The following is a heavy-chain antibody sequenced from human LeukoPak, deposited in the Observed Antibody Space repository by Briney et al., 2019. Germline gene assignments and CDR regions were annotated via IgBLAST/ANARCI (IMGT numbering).Heavy chain of an antibody. CDR2: INSDGRSI. Sequence: GGSLRLSCAASGFTFSNYWMHWVRQAPGKGLVRVSRINSDGRSIIYADSVKGRFTISRDNAKNSLYLQMNSLRAEDTALYYCARVFGITMVRGVGSFDYWGRGTLVTVSS. CDR3: ARVFGITMVRGVGSFDY. D-gene: IGHD3-10*01. V-gene: IGHV3-74*01. CDR1: GFTFSNYW. J-gene: IGHJ4*02.